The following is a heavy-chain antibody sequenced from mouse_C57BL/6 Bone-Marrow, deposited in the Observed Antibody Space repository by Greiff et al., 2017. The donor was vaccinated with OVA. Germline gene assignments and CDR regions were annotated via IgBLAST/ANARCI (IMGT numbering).Heavy chain of an antibody. CDR3: AIFPIYYEYGRALDY. V-gene: IGHV1-47*01. CDR2: FHPYNDDT. J-gene: IGHJ2*01. CDR1: GYTFTTYP. D-gene: IGHD2-4*01. Sequence: QVQLQQSGAELVKPGASVQMSCKASGYTFTTYPIEWMKQNHGKSLEWIGNFHPYNDDTKYNEKFKGKATLTVEKSSSTVYLELSRLTSDDSAVYYCAIFPIYYEYGRALDYWGQGTTLTVSS.